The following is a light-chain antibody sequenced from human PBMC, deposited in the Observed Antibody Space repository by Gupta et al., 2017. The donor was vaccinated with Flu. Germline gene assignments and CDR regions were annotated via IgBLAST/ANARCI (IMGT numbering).Light chain of an antibody. V-gene: IGLV2-14*01. CDR2: EVS. CDR1: SSDVGGYSY. CDR3: SSYTSSSTLAVV. J-gene: IGLJ2*01. Sequence: QSALTQPASVSGSPGQSITISCTGTSSDVGGYSYVSWYQQQPGKAPKLMIYEVSNRPSGVSNRFSGSKSGNTASLTISGLQAEDEADYYCSSYTSSSTLAVVFGGGTKLTVL.